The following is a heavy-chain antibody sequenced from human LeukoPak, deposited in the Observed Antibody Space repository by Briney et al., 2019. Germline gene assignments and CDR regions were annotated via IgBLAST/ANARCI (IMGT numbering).Heavy chain of an antibody. CDR1: GYSFTSYW. CDR3: ARAWIQLWSNMDV. CDR2: IDPSDSYT. Sequence: GESLKISCKGSGYSFTSYWISWVRQMPGKGLEWMGRIDPSDSYTNYSPSFQGHVTISADKSISTAHLQWSSLKASGTAMYYCARAWIQLWSNMDVWGKGTTVTVSS. V-gene: IGHV5-10-1*01. J-gene: IGHJ6*04. D-gene: IGHD5-18*01.